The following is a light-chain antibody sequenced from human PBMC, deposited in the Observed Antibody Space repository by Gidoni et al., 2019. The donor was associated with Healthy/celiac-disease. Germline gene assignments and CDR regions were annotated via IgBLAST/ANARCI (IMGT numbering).Light chain of an antibody. V-gene: IGKV1-5*03. J-gene: IGKJ4*01. CDR2: KAS. CDR3: QQYNSYSPLA. CDR1: QSISSW. Sequence: DIQMPQSPSTLSASVGDRVTITCRASQSISSWLAWYQQKPGKAPKLLIYKASSLERGVPSRFSGSGSGTEFTLTISSLQPDDFATYYCQQYNSYSPLAFGGGTKVEIK.